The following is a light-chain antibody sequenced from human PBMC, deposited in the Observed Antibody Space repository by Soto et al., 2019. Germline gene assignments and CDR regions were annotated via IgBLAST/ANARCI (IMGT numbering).Light chain of an antibody. CDR2: GSS. V-gene: IGKV3-20*01. Sequence: EIVLTQSPDTLSLSPGERASLSCRASQSVSSSYLAWYQQKPGQAPRLLIYGSSSRATGIPDRFSGSGSGTDFTLTITRLEPEDFAVYYCQQYGSSPRTFGQGTKLEIK. CDR1: QSVSSSY. J-gene: IGKJ2*01. CDR3: QQYGSSPRT.